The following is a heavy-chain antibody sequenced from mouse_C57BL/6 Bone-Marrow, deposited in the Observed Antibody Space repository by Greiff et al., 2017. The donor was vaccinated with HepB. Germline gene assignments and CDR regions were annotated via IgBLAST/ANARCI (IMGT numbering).Heavy chain of an antibody. CDR1: GYAFSSYW. Sequence: QVQLKQSGAELVKPGASVKISCKASGYAFSSYWMNWVKQRPGKGLEWIGQIYPGDGDTNYNGKFKGKATLTADKSSSTAYMQLSSLTSEDSAVYYCARDGITTAYAMDYWGQGTSVTVSS. V-gene: IGHV1-80*01. CDR2: IYPGDGDT. CDR3: ARDGITTAYAMDY. J-gene: IGHJ4*01. D-gene: IGHD1-2*01.